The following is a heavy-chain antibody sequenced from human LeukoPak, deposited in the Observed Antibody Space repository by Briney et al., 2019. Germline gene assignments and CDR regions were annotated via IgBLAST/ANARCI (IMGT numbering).Heavy chain of an antibody. Sequence: WASVKVSCKASGYTFTSYDINWVRQATGQGLEWMGWMNPNSGNTGYAQKFQGRVTITRNTSISTAYMELSSLRSGDTAVYFCARGRRYSGYDSLGYWGQGTLVTVSS. V-gene: IGHV1-8*03. CDR1: GYTFTSYD. CDR3: ARGRRYSGYDSLGY. CDR2: MNPNSGNT. J-gene: IGHJ4*02. D-gene: IGHD5-12*01.